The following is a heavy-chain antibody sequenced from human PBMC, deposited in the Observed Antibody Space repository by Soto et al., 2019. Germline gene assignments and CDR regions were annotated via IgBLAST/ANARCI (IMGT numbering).Heavy chain of an antibody. V-gene: IGHV3-23*01. Sequence: PGGVPRLSCAASVLTFSNYALAWVRQAPGKGLEWVSGISGSGGSTFYPNSVKCRCTISRDNSKNTLYLQMNSLRADDTALYYCAKVMVKNWFDPWGQGTPVTVSS. CDR1: VLTFSNYA. D-gene: IGHD5-18*01. J-gene: IGHJ5*02. CDR2: ISGSGGST. CDR3: AKVMVKNWFDP.